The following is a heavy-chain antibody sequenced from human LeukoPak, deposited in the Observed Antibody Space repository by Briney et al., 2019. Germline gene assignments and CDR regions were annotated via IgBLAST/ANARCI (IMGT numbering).Heavy chain of an antibody. CDR2: INPNSGGT. D-gene: IGHD5-18*01. V-gene: IGHV1-2*02. CDR3: ARVQSRIQLWLLDY. Sequence: ASEKVSCKASGYTFTGYYMHWVRQAPGQGLEWMGWINPNSGGTNYAQKFQGRVTMTRDTSISTAYMELSRLRSDDTAVYYCARVQSRIQLWLLDYWGQGTLVTVSS. CDR1: GYTFTGYY. J-gene: IGHJ4*02.